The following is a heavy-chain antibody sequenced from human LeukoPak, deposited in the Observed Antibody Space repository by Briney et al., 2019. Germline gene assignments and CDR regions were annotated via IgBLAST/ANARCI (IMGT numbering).Heavy chain of an antibody. Sequence: GGSLRLSCAASGFTFNTYWMHWVRQAPGKGLVWVSRINTDGSSTDYAESVKGRSTISRDNAKNTLYLQMNSLKPEDTAVYYCARDRPMEVWGKGTTVTVSS. J-gene: IGHJ6*03. CDR1: GFTFNTYW. CDR3: ARDRPMEV. V-gene: IGHV3-74*01. CDR2: INTDGSST.